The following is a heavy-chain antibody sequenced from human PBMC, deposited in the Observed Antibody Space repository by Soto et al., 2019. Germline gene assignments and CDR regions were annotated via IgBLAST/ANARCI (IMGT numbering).Heavy chain of an antibody. Sequence: SETLSLTCTVSGGSISRGDYSWSWVRQSPGKGLEWIGHIYNSGITYYDPSLKSRVVISIDTSRNQFSLRLNSLTAADRAVYFCARGVTVFGLVSRFWFDPWGQGTVVTVSS. CDR1: GGSISRGDYS. CDR2: IYNSGIT. J-gene: IGHJ5*02. CDR3: ARGVTVFGLVSRFWFDP. V-gene: IGHV4-30-4*01. D-gene: IGHD3-3*01.